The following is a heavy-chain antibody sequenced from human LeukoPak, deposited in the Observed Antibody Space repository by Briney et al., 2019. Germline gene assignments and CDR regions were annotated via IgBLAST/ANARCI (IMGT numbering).Heavy chain of an antibody. V-gene: IGHV3-53*01. CDR2: IYSGGST. CDR1: ELTFSSYW. CDR3: ARGFDYDGYFGY. Sequence: GGSLRLSCAASELTFSSYWMHWVRQAPGKGLEWVSVIYSGGSTYYADSVKGRFTISRDNSKNTLYLQMNSLRAEDTAVYYCARGFDYDGYFGYWGQGTLVTVSS. D-gene: IGHD3-22*01. J-gene: IGHJ4*02.